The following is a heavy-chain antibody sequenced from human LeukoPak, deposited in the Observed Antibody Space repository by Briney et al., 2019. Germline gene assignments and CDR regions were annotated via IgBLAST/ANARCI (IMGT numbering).Heavy chain of an antibody. CDR2: MNPNSGNT. D-gene: IGHD3-3*01. Sequence: ASVKVSCKASGYTFTSYDINWVRQATGQGLEWMGWMNPNSGNTGYAQKFQGRVTMTRNTSISTAYMELSSLRSEDTAVYYCARVRVNDFWSGYYSASDYWGQGTLVTVSS. CDR1: GYTFTSYD. V-gene: IGHV1-8*01. J-gene: IGHJ4*02. CDR3: ARVRVNDFWSGYYSASDY.